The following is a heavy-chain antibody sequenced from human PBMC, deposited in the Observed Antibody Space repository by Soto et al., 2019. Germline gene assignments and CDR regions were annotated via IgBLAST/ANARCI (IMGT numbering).Heavy chain of an antibody. J-gene: IGHJ4*02. CDR2: ISSNGVST. V-gene: IGHV3-64*01. CDR3: ARVVRWELLRSLDY. D-gene: IGHD1-26*01. CDR1: GFTFSNYA. Sequence: EVQLVESGGDLVQPGGSLRLSCATSGFTFSNYAMHWVRQAPGRGLEYVSAISSNGVSTYYANSVKDRFIISRDNSKNTLYLQMGSLRVEDVAVYYCARVVRWELLRSLDYWGQGTLVIVSS.